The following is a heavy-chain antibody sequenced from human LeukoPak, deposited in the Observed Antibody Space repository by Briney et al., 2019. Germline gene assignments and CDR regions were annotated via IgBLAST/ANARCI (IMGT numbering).Heavy chain of an antibody. CDR3: ARDRIYYGSGTDAFDI. D-gene: IGHD3-10*01. V-gene: IGHV1-2*02. Sequence: ASVKVSCKASGYTFTGYNMHWVRQAPGQGLEWMGWINPDSGGTNYAQKFQGRVTMTRDTSISTAYMELSRLKSDDAAMFYCARDRIYYGSGTDAFDIWGQGTMVTVSS. CDR1: GYTFTGYN. CDR2: INPDSGGT. J-gene: IGHJ3*02.